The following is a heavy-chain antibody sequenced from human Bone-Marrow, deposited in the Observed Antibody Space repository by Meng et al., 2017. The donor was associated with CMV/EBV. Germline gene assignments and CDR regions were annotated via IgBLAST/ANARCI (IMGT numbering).Heavy chain of an antibody. J-gene: IGHJ3*02. CDR2: IYYSGSS. Sequence: SETLSLTCTVSGDTISSEGYYWTWNRQRPGKGLEWIGYIYYSGSSSYNPSLKRRVTISVNTSNYQYSLMLSSVTAAETAVYYCARGELYSHDAFDIWGQGTMVTVSS. D-gene: IGHD1-26*01. V-gene: IGHV4-61*08. CDR1: GDTISSEGYY. CDR3: ARGELYSHDAFDI.